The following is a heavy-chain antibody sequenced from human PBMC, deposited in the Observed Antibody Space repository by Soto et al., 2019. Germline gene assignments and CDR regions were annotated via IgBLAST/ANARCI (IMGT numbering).Heavy chain of an antibody. CDR3: ARVRQGCSANNCYFDP. V-gene: IGHV4-4*02. Sequence: LCGGSVRAPDWWNWVRQSPDKGLEWIAEVHISGHSNYNPSLRSRVSVSIDSSKNQFYLNLNSVTAADTAIYYCARVRQGCSANNCYFDPRGQGTQVTISS. J-gene: IGHJ5*01. CDR1: GGSVRAPDW. CDR2: VHISGHS. D-gene: IGHD1-1*01.